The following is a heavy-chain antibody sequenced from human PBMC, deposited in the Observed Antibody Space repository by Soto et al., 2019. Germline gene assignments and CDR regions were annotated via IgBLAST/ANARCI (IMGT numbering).Heavy chain of an antibody. D-gene: IGHD2-21*01. Sequence: EVQLVESGGGLVQPGGSPRLSCVVSGFPLSSYWMSWVRQAPGKGLEWVANTKQDGSEKYYVDSVKGRFTISRDNAKNSLYLQMNSLRAEDSAVYYCARKRDWVDYWGQGTLVTVSS. CDR3: ARKRDWVDY. CDR2: TKQDGSEK. V-gene: IGHV3-7*01. J-gene: IGHJ4*02. CDR1: GFPLSSYW.